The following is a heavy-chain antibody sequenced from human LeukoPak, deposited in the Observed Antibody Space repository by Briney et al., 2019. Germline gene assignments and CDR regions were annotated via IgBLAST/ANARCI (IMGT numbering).Heavy chain of an antibody. CDR1: GFTFSSYS. CDR2: ISSSSSTI. V-gene: IGHV3-48*04. D-gene: IGHD6-25*01. Sequence: GRSLRLSCAASGFTFSSYSMNWVRQAPGKGLEWVSYISSSSSTIYYADSVKGRFTISRDNAKNSLYLQMNSLRAEDTALYYCAKDTAGAFDIWGQGTMVTVSS. J-gene: IGHJ3*02. CDR3: AKDTAGAFDI.